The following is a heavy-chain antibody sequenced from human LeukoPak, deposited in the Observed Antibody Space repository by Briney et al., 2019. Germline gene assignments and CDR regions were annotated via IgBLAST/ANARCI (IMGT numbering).Heavy chain of an antibody. CDR1: GGSISSYY. Sequence: SETLSLTCTVSGGSISSYYWSWIRQPLGKGLEWIWYIYYSGSTNYNPSLKSRVTISVDTSKNQFSLKLSSVTAADTAVYYCARGVGGGDFWSGYLYDYYYGMDVWGQGTTVTVSS. CDR2: IYYSGST. CDR3: ARGVGGGDFWSGYLYDYYYGMDV. J-gene: IGHJ6*02. V-gene: IGHV4-59*01. D-gene: IGHD3-3*01.